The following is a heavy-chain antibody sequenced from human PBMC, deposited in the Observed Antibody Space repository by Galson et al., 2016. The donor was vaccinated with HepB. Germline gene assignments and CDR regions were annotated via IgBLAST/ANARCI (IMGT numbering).Heavy chain of an antibody. J-gene: IGHJ4*02. CDR3: ARDSATADSPRFDY. CDR1: GFTFSSYE. CDR2: ISPSDGIT. V-gene: IGHV3-48*03. D-gene: IGHD6-13*01. Sequence: SLRLSCAASGFTFSSYEMNWVRQAPGKGLEWVAYISPSDGITYYPDSVKGRFTISRDNAKNSLYLQMNGLRAEDAAVYYCARDSATADSPRFDYWGQGTLVTVSS.